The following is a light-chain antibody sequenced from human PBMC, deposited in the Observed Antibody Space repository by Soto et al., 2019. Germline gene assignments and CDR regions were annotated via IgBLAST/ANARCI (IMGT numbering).Light chain of an antibody. J-gene: IGKJ1*01. CDR3: QQRSNWPRT. V-gene: IGKV3-11*01. Sequence: EIVLTQSPATLSLSPGERATLSCRASHSVSRYLAWYQQKPGQAPRLLIYGASTRATGIPARFSGSGSGTEFTLTISSLQSEDFAVYYCQQRSNWPRTFGQGTKVDNK. CDR1: HSVSRY. CDR2: GAS.